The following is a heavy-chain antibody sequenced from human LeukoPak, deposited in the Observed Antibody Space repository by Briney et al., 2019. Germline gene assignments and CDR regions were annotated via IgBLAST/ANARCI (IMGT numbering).Heavy chain of an antibody. J-gene: IGHJ4*02. D-gene: IGHD1-26*01. V-gene: IGHV4-59*01. Sequence: PSETLSLTCTVSGGSISSYYWSWIRQPPGKGLEWIGYIYYSGSTKYNPSLKSRVTISVDMSKNQFSLKLSSVTAADTAVYYCAVGSGSYDNYFDYWGQGTLVTVSS. CDR1: GGSISSYY. CDR2: IYYSGST. CDR3: AVGSGSYDNYFDY.